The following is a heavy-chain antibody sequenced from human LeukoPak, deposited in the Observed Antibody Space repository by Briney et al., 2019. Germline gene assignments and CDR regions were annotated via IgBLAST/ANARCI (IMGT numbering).Heavy chain of an antibody. CDR1: GYTFTGYY. CDR3: ARVVIIDYYCGMDV. V-gene: IGHV1-2*02. CDR2: INPNSGGT. D-gene: IGHD3-3*01. Sequence: ASVKVSCKASGYTFTGYYMHWVRQAPGQGLEWMGWINPNSGGTNYAQKFQGRVTMTRDTSISTAYMELSRLRSDDTAVYYCARVVIIDYYCGMDVWGQGTTVTVSS. J-gene: IGHJ6*02.